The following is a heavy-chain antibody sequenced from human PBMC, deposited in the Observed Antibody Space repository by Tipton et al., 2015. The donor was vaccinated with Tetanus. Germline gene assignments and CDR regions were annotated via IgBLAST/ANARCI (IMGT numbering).Heavy chain of an antibody. D-gene: IGHD3-3*01. J-gene: IGHJ5*02. CDR3: ARGVRNRHDFWSGYWEGNWFDP. CDR1: GGSINSGGYY. Sequence: TLSLTCTVSGGSINSGGYYWSWIRQPPGKGLEWIGEINHSGSTNYNPSLKSRVTISVDTSKNQFSLKLSSVTAADTAVYYCARGVRNRHDFWSGYWEGNWFDPWGQGTLVTVSS. CDR2: INHSGST. V-gene: IGHV4-34*01.